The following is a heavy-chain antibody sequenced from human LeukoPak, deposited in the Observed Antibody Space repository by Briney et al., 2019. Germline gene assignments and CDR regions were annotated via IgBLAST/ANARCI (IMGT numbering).Heavy chain of an antibody. D-gene: IGHD6-13*01. V-gene: IGHV3-30*03. Sequence: PGRSLRLSCAASGFTFSSYGMHWVRQAPAKGLEWVAVISYYGSNKYYADSVKGRFTISRDNSKTPLSLQMNSLRAEATAVYYCLYSSSSGDYWGQGTLVTVSS. CDR2: ISYYGSNK. CDR3: LYSSSSGDY. J-gene: IGHJ4*02. CDR1: GFTFSSYG.